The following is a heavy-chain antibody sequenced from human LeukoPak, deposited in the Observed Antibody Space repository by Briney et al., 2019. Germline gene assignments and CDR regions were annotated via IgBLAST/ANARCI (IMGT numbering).Heavy chain of an antibody. V-gene: IGHV3-30*04. CDR3: ERYLKEILVGVAATWDG. Sequence: EGTLTLSGAATEVSSSSYAVNWARQATGKEPEYLKGIAYDGSNKYYADSVKGRFTISRDHSKNAMYLQMISLRAEDTAVYYCERYLKEILVGVAATWDGWGKGTTVSVSS. CDR2: IAYDGSNK. D-gene: IGHD2-15*01. J-gene: IGHJ6*04. CDR1: EVSSSSYA.